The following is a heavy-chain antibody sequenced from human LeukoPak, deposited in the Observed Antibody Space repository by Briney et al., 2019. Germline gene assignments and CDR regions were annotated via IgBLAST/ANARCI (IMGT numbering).Heavy chain of an antibody. CDR2: INPGNGDT. D-gene: IGHD5-18*01. J-gene: IGHJ4*02. V-gene: IGHV1-3*03. Sequence: GASVKVSCKTSGYSFTSQDMHWVRQAPGQSLEWMGCINPGNGDTKYSQEFQGRVTITRDTSATTAYMELSSLRSEDTAVYYCARGRGYSYGYFDYWGQGTLVTVSS. CDR3: ARGRGYSYGYFDY. CDR1: GYSFTSQD.